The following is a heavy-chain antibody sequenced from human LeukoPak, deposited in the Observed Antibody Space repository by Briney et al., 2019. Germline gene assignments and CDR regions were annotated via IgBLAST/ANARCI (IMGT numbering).Heavy chain of an antibody. CDR1: GYSFSTYW. V-gene: IGHV5-51*01. CDR2: IYAGDSDT. D-gene: IGHD3/OR15-3a*01. J-gene: IGHJ6*02. Sequence: GESLKISCKGSGYSFSTYWIGWGRPMPGKGLEWMGMIYAGDSDTRYSPSFQGQVTMSVDKSISTAYLQWSSLKASDTAMYFCARRTLLDKDYHGLDVWGQGTTVTVSS. CDR3: ARRTLLDKDYHGLDV.